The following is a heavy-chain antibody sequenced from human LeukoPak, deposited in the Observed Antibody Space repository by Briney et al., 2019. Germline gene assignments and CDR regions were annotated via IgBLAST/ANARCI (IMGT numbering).Heavy chain of an antibody. J-gene: IGHJ4*02. Sequence: SETLSLTCTVSGGSISGSSYYWGWIRQPPGKGLEWIGSIYYSGSTYYNPSLKSRVTISVDTSKNQFSLKLSSVTAADTAVYYCASDYLGNFDYWGQGTLVTVSS. CDR1: GGSISGSSYY. CDR3: ASDYLGNFDY. D-gene: IGHD7-27*01. CDR2: IYYSGST. V-gene: IGHV4-39*07.